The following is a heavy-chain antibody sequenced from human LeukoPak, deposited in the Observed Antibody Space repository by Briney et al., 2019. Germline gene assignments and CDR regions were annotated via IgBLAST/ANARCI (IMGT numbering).Heavy chain of an antibody. CDR1: GFTFSRYW. CDR2: IKQDGSEK. Sequence: GGSLRLSCAASGFTFSRYWMSWVRRVPRKGLEWVANIKQDGSEKYYVDSVKGRFTISRDNAKNSLFLQMNSLRAEDTAVYYCARVPDYGGTHHNAFDIWGQGTMVTVSS. CDR3: ARVPDYGGTHHNAFDI. D-gene: IGHD4-23*01. J-gene: IGHJ3*02. V-gene: IGHV3-7*03.